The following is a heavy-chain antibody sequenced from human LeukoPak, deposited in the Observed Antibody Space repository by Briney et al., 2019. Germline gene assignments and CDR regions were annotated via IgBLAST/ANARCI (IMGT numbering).Heavy chain of an antibody. V-gene: IGHV1-8*01. CDR3: ARFPKGWLSDY. Sequence: ASVKVSCQASWYTFTSYDINWVRQATGQGLEWMGWMDPNSGSTGYAQKFQGRVTMTRNTSISTAYMELSSLRPEDTAVYYCARFPKGWLSDYWGQGTLVTVSS. CDR1: WYTFTSYD. D-gene: IGHD2-15*01. J-gene: IGHJ4*02. CDR2: MDPNSGST.